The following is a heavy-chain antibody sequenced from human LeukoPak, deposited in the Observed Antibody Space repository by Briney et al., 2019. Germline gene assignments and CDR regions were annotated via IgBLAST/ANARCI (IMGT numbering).Heavy chain of an antibody. D-gene: IGHD5-18*01. CDR3: ARDLDTAMAYGMDV. J-gene: IGHJ6*02. CDR1: GYTFTGYY. CDR2: INPNSGGT. Sequence: ASVKVSCKASGYTFTGYYMHWVRQAPGQGLEWMGWINPNSGGTNYAQKFQGWVTMTRDTSISTAYMELSRLRSDDTAVYYCARDLDTAMAYGMDVWGQGTTVTVSS. V-gene: IGHV1-2*04.